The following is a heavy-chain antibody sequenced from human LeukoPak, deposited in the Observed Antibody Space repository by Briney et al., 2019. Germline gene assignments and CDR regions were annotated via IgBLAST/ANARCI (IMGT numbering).Heavy chain of an antibody. CDR3: ARVGWELLNLHFDP. J-gene: IGHJ5*02. D-gene: IGHD1-26*01. CDR1: GFTFSTYA. Sequence: PGGSLRLSCVVSGFTFSTYAMSWVRQAPGKGLEWVAFISGSGRNTYYADSVKGRFTIPRDNFRNTLSLQMNSLRPDDTAIYSCARVGWELLNLHFDPWGQGTLVTVSS. V-gene: IGHV3-23*01. CDR2: ISGSGRNT.